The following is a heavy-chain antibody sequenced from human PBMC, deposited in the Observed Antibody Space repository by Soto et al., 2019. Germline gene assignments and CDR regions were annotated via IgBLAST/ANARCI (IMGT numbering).Heavy chain of an antibody. Sequence: GLSLRLSWAAAGCTFSSFAMSWVRQAPGKGLEWVSAISGSGGSTYYADSVTGRFTISRDNSKNTLYLQMNSLRAEDTAVYYCASGGNIAVAGPDAFDIWGQGTMVTVSS. J-gene: IGHJ3*02. CDR1: GCTFSSFA. CDR2: ISGSGGST. CDR3: ASGGNIAVAGPDAFDI. V-gene: IGHV3-23*01. D-gene: IGHD6-19*01.